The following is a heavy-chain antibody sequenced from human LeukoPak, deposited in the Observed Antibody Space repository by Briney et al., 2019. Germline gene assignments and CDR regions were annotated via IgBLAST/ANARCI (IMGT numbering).Heavy chain of an antibody. CDR2: IYRIGNT. D-gene: IGHD3-9*01. CDR3: AGRGQRYFRD. CDR1: GDSISSDH. Sequence: PSETLSLTCSVSGDSISSDHWSWIRQPPGKGLEWIGYIYRIGNTDYNPSLKSRVTISLDTSKNQLSLNLTSVTAADTAVYYCAGRGQRYFRDWGQGTLVTVSS. J-gene: IGHJ1*01. V-gene: IGHV4-4*08.